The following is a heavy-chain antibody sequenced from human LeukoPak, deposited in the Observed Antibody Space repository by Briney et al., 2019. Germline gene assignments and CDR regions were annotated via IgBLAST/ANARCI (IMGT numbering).Heavy chain of an antibody. J-gene: IGHJ4*02. CDR1: GYTFTSYY. CDR2: INPNSGGT. D-gene: IGHD4-17*01. Sequence: ASVKVSCKASGYTFTSYYMHWVRQAPGQGLEWMGWINPNSGGTNYAQKFQGRVTMTRDTSISTAYMELSRLRSDDTAVYYCARIHTVTTGALGYWGQGTLVTVSP. V-gene: IGHV1-2*02. CDR3: ARIHTVTTGALGY.